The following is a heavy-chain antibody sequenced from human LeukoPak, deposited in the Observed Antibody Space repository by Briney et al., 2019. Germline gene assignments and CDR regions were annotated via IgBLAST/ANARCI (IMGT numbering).Heavy chain of an antibody. V-gene: IGHV6-1*01. CDR2: TYYGSKWSN. CDR1: RDSVSSNGVA. D-gene: IGHD1-14*01. Sequence: SQTLSLTCVISRDSVSSNGVAWNWGRHSPSRGLEWVVRTYYGSKWSNDYALSVKSRITINPDTSKNQFSLQLNSVTPEYTSVYYCTRGRNSAFDCWCEGTLVTVSS. CDR3: TRGRNSAFDC. J-gene: IGHJ4*02.